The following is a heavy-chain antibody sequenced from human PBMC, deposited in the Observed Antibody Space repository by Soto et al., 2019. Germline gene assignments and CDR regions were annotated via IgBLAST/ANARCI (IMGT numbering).Heavy chain of an antibody. CDR2: IYYSGST. D-gene: IGHD1-26*01. CDR1: GGSISSYY. CDR3: ARDQSGSYYGVYYYGMDV. Sequence: PSETLSLTCTVSGGSISSYYWSWIRQPPGKGLEWIGYIYYSGSTNYNPSLKSRVTISVDTSKNQFSLKLSSVTAADTAVYYCARDQSGSYYGVYYYGMDVWGQGTTVTVSS. J-gene: IGHJ6*02. V-gene: IGHV4-59*01.